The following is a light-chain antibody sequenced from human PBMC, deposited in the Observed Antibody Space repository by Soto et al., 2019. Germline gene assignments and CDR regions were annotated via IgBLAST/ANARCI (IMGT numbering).Light chain of an antibody. CDR3: QQYEVYPWT. CDR1: QGITSY. Sequence: IQLTQSPSSLSASVGDSVTITCRASQGITSYLAWYQQKPGKAPNLLIYGASTLQSGVPSRFSGSGSGTEFTLTISSLQPDDSATYYCQQYEVYPWTFGRGTKVDIK. V-gene: IGKV1-9*01. J-gene: IGKJ1*01. CDR2: GAS.